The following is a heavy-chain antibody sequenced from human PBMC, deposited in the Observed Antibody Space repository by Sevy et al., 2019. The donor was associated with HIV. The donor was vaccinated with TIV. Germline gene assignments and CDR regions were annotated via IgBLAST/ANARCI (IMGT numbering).Heavy chain of an antibody. Sequence: GGCLRLSCAASGFTFSNYAMNWVRQAPGKGLEWLSGISGSGGSGDKTNYADSVKGRFTISRDDSKNSLYLQLNSLRPEETAIYYCARKYDSSGYFDYWGQGTLVTVSS. CDR3: ARKYDSSGYFDY. CDR2: ISGSGGSGDKT. J-gene: IGHJ4*02. D-gene: IGHD3-22*01. CDR1: GFTFSNYA. V-gene: IGHV3-23*01.